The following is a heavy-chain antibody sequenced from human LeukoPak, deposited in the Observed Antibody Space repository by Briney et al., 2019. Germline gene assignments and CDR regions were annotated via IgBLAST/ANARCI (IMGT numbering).Heavy chain of an antibody. CDR3: ARGRVRFLEWSSGAVFDY. D-gene: IGHD3-3*01. CDR1: GGSISSYY. Sequence: PSETLSLTCTVSGGSISSYYWSWIRQPAGKGLEWIGHIYTSGSTTYNPSLKSRVTMSVDTSKNQFSLRLSSVAAADTAVYYCARGRVRFLEWSSGAVFDYWGQGTLVTVSS. J-gene: IGHJ4*02. V-gene: IGHV4-4*07. CDR2: IYTSGST.